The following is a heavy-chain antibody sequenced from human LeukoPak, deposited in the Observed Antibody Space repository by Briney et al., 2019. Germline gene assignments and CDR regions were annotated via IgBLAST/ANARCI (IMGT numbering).Heavy chain of an antibody. V-gene: IGHV3-48*03. CDR3: ASFSSSWTRGFDY. CDR1: GFTFSSYE. CDR2: ISSSGSTI. J-gene: IGHJ4*02. Sequence: PGGSLRLSCAASGFTFSSYEMNWVRQAPGKGLEWVSYISSSGSTIYYADSVKGRFTISRDNAKNSLYLQMNSLRAEDTAVYYCASFSSSWTRGFDYWGQGTLVTVSS. D-gene: IGHD6-13*01.